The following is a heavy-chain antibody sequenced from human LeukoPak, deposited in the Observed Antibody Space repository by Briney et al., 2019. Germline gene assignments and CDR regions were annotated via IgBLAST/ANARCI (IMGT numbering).Heavy chain of an antibody. Sequence: PSETLSLTCAVSGGSVSSGIYYWSWIRQPPGKGLEWIGYIFYSGATNYNPSLKSRATISVDTSKNEFSLKVTSLTAADTAVYYCARTTSGWYYFDYWGQGNLVTVSS. V-gene: IGHV4-61*01. CDR2: IFYSGAT. D-gene: IGHD6-19*01. J-gene: IGHJ4*02. CDR3: ARTTSGWYYFDY. CDR1: GGSVSSGIYY.